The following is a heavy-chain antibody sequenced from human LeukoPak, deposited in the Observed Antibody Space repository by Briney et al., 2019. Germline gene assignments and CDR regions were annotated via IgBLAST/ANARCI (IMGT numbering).Heavy chain of an antibody. J-gene: IGHJ4*02. CDR2: VNSDGSST. CDR3: ARGSTQYSSRWYGLDY. CDR1: GFTFSSYW. Sequence: GGSLRLSCAASGFTFSSYWMHWVRQAPGKGLVWVSRVNSDGSSTTYADSVKGRFTISRDNAKNTLYLQMNSLRAEDTAVYYCARGSTQYSSRWYGLDYWGQGTLVTVSS. V-gene: IGHV3-74*01. D-gene: IGHD6-19*01.